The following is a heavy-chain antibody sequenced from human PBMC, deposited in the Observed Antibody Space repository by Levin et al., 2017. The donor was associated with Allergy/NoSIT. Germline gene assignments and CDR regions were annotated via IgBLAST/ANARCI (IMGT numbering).Heavy chain of an antibody. CDR3: TRVWVPMVRGVIYHYFDY. Sequence: GGSLRLSCTASGFTFGDYAMSWVRQAPGKGLEWVGFIRSKAYGGTTEYAASVKGRFTISRDDSKSIAYLQMNSLKTEDTAVYYCTRVWVPMVRGVIYHYFDYWGQGTLVTVSS. CDR1: GFTFGDYA. D-gene: IGHD3-10*01. CDR2: IRSKAYGGTT. V-gene: IGHV3-49*04. J-gene: IGHJ4*02.